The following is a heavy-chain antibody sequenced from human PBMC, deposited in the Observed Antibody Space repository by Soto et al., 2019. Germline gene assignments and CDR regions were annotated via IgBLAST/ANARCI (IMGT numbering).Heavy chain of an antibody. Sequence: PSETLSLTCTVSGGSISSSSYYWGWIRQPPGKGLEWIGSIYYSGSTYYNPSLKSRVTISVDTSKNQFSLKLSSVTAADTAVYYCASTPGWGTMIVVVTPDYWGQGTLDTVSS. CDR2: IYYSGST. D-gene: IGHD3-22*01. CDR3: ASTPGWGTMIVVVTPDY. V-gene: IGHV4-39*01. J-gene: IGHJ4*02. CDR1: GGSISSSSYY.